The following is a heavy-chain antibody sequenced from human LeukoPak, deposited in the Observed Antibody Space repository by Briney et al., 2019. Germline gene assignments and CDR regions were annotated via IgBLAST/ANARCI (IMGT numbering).Heavy chain of an antibody. CDR1: GFTFSTYR. D-gene: IGHD1-26*01. CDR3: ARGSYYAPYYFDY. Sequence: GGSLRLSCAASGFTFSTYRMNCVRQAPGKGLEWLSYISSGSNTIFYADSVKGRFTISRDNAKNSLFLQVNSLRDEDTAVYYCARGSYYAPYYFDYWGQGTLVTVSS. V-gene: IGHV3-48*02. J-gene: IGHJ4*02. CDR2: ISSGSNTI.